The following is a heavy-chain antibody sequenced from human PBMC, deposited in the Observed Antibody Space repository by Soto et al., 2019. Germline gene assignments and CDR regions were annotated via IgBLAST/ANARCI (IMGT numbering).Heavy chain of an antibody. V-gene: IGHV1-3*01. CDR2: INAGNGNT. CDR3: ARDSVLMVYATPYYYYYGMDV. J-gene: IGHJ6*02. Sequence: GASVKVSCKASGYTFTSYAMHWVRQAPGQRLEWMGWINAGNGNTKYSQKFQGRVTITRDTSASTAYMELSSLRSEDTAVYYCARDSVLMVYATPYYYYYGMDVWSQGTTVTVSS. D-gene: IGHD2-8*01. CDR1: GYTFTSYA.